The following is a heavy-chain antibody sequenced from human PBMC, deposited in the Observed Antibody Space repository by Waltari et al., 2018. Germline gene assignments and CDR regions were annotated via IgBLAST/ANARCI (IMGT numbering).Heavy chain of an antibody. V-gene: IGHV3-11*01. CDR1: GFPFRAHY. D-gene: IGHD2-15*01. CDR2: ISSNGRTI. CDR3: AKLGYCSGGSCPFDY. J-gene: IGHJ4*02. Sequence: QVHLVESGGGLVGPGGSLRLSCAAAGFPFRAHYMSWLRQAPGKGLEWVAHISSNGRTIYYAGSMKGRLTISRDNAKKSLYLQMNSLRDEDTAVYYCAKLGYCSGGSCPFDYWGQGTLVTVSP.